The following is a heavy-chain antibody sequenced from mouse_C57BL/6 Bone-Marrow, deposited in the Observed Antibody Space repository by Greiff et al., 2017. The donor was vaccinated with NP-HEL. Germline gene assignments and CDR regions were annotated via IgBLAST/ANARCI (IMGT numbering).Heavy chain of an antibody. CDR3: ARGASSGYPAY. J-gene: IGHJ3*01. V-gene: IGHV1-85*01. CDR1: GYTFTSYD. D-gene: IGHD3-2*02. CDR2: IYPRDGST. Sequence: VQLQQSGPELVKPGASVKLSCKASGYTFTSYDINWVKQRPGQGLEWIGWIYPRDGSTKYNEKLKGKATLTVDKSSSTAYMELHSLSSEDSAVYFCARGASSGYPAYGDRGTLVTVTA.